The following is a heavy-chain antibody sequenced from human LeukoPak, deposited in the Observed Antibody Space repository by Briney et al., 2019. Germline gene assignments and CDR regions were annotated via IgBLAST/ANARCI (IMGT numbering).Heavy chain of an antibody. CDR1: GFTFINYA. CDR3: AKEYCSGGSCYSLVDY. V-gene: IGHV3-23*01. Sequence: PGGSLRLSCAASGFTFINYAMSWVRQAPGKGLEWVSAVSGSGSSTYYADSVKGRFTISRDNSKNTLYLQMNSLRAEDTAVYYCAKEYCSGGSCYSLVDYWGQGTLVTVSS. D-gene: IGHD2-15*01. CDR2: VSGSGSST. J-gene: IGHJ4*02.